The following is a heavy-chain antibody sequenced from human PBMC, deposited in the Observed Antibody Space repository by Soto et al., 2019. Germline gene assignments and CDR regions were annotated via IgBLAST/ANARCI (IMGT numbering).Heavy chain of an antibody. D-gene: IGHD3-3*01. J-gene: IGHJ1*01. CDR2: IWYDGSNK. CDR1: GFTFSSYG. CDR3: ARDPRVETTLMAVFQG. V-gene: IGHV3-33*01. Sequence: PGGSLRLSCAASGFTFSSYGMHWVRQAPGKGLEWVAVIWYDGSNKYYADTVKGRFTISRDNSKNTLYLQISSLRNEDTAVYYCARDPRVETTLMAVFQGWGQGTLVTVSS.